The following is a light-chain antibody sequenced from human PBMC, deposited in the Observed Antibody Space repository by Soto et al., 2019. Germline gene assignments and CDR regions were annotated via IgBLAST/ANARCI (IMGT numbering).Light chain of an antibody. V-gene: IGKV1-9*01. CDR2: GAS. J-gene: IGKJ3*01. CDR1: QGISSF. CDR3: QQLNSFPIA. Sequence: IQLTQSPSSLSASVGDRVTITCRASQGISSFLAWYQQKPGRAPKLLIYGASTLQSGVPSRFSGSGSGTDFTLTIISMQPEDFATYYCQQLNSFPIAFGPGTKVEIQ.